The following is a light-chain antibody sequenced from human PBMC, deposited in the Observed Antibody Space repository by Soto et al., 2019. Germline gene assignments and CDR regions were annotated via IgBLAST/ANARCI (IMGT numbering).Light chain of an antibody. V-gene: IGKV3-15*01. CDR1: QSVSRF. Sequence: EIVMTQSPATLSVSPGERVTLSCRASQSVSRFLAGYQQRPGQAPRLLIYDTSTSATGVPARFSGSGSGTEFIHTISSLQSEDFAVYYCQQYDNWPPCTFRQGTKLEFK. J-gene: IGKJ2*02. CDR2: DTS. CDR3: QQYDNWPPCT.